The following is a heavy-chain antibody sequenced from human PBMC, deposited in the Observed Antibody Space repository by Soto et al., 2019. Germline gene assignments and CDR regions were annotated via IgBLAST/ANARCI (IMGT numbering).Heavy chain of an antibody. CDR1: GYSISSGYY. CDR2: IYHSGST. V-gene: IGHV4-38-2*01. D-gene: IGHD2-8*01. J-gene: IGHJ6*02. Sequence: SETLSLTCAVSGYSISSGYYWGWIRQPPGKGLEWIGSIYHSGSTYYNPSLKSRVTISVDTSKNQFSLKLSSVTAADTAVYYCARASFIVLIGMDVWGQGTTVTVYS. CDR3: ARASFIVLIGMDV.